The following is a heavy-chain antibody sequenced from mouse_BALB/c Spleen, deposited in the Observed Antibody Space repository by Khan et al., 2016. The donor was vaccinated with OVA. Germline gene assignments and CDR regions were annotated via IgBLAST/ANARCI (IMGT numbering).Heavy chain of an antibody. Sequence: EVQLQASGPSLVKPSQTLSLTCSVTGYSITSGYWNWIRKFPGNKLEYMGYMIYSGNTYYNPSLKSRISITRHTSKNQYYLQLNSVTTEDTATYYCARSTYRDAFAYWGQGTLVTVSA. CDR1: GYSITSGY. D-gene: IGHD2-14*01. CDR2: MIYSGNT. J-gene: IGHJ3*01. CDR3: ARSTYRDAFAY. V-gene: IGHV3-8*02.